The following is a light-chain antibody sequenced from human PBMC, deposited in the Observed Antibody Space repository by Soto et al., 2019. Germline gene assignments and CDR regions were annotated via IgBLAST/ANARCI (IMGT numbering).Light chain of an antibody. Sequence: QSALTQPPSASGSPGQSFTISCTGTSSDVGGYNYVSWYQQHPGKAPKLMIYEVNKRPSGVPDRFSGSKSGNTASLTVTGLQAEDEADYYCSSYAGSNRVFGGGTKLTVL. J-gene: IGLJ3*02. CDR1: SSDVGGYNY. CDR2: EVN. CDR3: SSYAGSNRV. V-gene: IGLV2-8*01.